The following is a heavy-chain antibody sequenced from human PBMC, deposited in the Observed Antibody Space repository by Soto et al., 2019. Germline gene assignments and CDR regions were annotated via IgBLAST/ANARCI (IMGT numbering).Heavy chain of an antibody. CDR1: GFSFSTYS. CDR3: ARGIAAAGGRHFDY. Sequence: EEQLVESGGGLVQRGGSLRVSCAASGFSFSTYSMIWVRQAPGKGLEWVSYISSSTSTIYYADSVKGRFTISRDNAKNSLYLQMNSLRDEDTAVYYCARGIAAAGGRHFDYWGQGTLVTVSS. CDR2: ISSSTSTI. J-gene: IGHJ4*02. V-gene: IGHV3-48*02. D-gene: IGHD6-13*01.